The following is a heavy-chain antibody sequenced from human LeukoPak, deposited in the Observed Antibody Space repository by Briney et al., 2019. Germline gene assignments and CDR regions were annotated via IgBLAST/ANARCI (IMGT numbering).Heavy chain of an antibody. Sequence: PSETLSLTCTVSGGSISSYYWSWIRQPPGKGLEWIGEINHSGSTNYNPSLKSRVTISVDTSKNQFSLKLSSVTAADTAVYYCASVNTASFDYWGQGTLVTVSS. J-gene: IGHJ4*02. D-gene: IGHD5-18*01. CDR3: ASVNTASFDY. V-gene: IGHV4-34*01. CDR1: GGSISSYY. CDR2: INHSGST.